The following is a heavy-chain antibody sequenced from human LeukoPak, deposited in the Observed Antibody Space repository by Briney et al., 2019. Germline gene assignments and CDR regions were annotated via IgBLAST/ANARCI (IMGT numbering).Heavy chain of an antibody. CDR3: SGYYYYYGMDV. Sequence: SETLSLTCTVSGGSIGSYYWSWIRQPPGKGLEWIGYIYYSGSTNYNPSLKSRVTISVDTSKNQFSLKLSSVTAADTAVYYCSGYYYYYGMDVWGQGTTVTVPS. CDR1: GGSIGSYY. J-gene: IGHJ6*02. D-gene: IGHD1-26*01. CDR2: IYYSGST. V-gene: IGHV4-59*08.